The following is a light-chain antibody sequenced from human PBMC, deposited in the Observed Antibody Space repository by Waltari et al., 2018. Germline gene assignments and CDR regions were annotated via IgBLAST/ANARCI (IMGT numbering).Light chain of an antibody. CDR1: SSDVGGYHH. CDR2: DVN. Sequence: QSALTQPRSVSGSPGQSVTIPCTGTSSDVGGYHHVPWYQQHPGKAPKLMIYDVNKRPSGVPDRFSGSKSGNTASLTISGLQAEDEADYSCCSYTGSYTYVVFGGGTKLTVL. J-gene: IGLJ2*01. CDR3: CSYTGSYTYVV. V-gene: IGLV2-11*01.